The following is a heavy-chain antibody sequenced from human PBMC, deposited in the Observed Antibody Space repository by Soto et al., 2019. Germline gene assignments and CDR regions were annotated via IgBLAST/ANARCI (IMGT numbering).Heavy chain of an antibody. CDR1: GGSISSGGYS. CDR2: IYHSGSS. J-gene: IGHJ6*02. D-gene: IGHD4-17*01. V-gene: IGHV4-30-2*01. CDR3: ARAHYGDYGYGMDG. Sequence: QLQLQESGSGLVKPSQTLSLTCAVSGGSISSGGYSWTWIRQPPGRGLEWVGYIYHSGSSYYNPSLKSPVTISVDRSKNQFSLKLSSVTAADTAVYYCARAHYGDYGYGMDGWGQGTTVTVSS.